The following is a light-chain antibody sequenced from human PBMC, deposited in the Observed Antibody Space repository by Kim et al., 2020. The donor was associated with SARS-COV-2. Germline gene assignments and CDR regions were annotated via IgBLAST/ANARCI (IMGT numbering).Light chain of an antibody. CDR2: DAF. CDR1: QSISSNY. Sequence: EIVLTQSPGTLSLSPGDRATLSCRASQSISSNYIAWYQKKPGQAPRLVIYDAFSRATGIPDRFSGSGSGTDFTLTISRLEPEDFAVYHCQQYSSAPPTFGQGTRLGIK. V-gene: IGKV3-20*01. J-gene: IGKJ5*01. CDR3: QQYSSAPPT.